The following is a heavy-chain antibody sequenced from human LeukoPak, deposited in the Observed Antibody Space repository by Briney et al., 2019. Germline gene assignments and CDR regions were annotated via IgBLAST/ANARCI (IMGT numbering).Heavy chain of an antibody. CDR3: ARDTFQPGRIDC. CDR1: GFIFSSYW. D-gene: IGHD1-14*01. V-gene: IGHV3-7*01. CDR2: IRQDGSET. Sequence: PGGSLRLSCEASGFIFSSYWMSWVRQAPGKGLEWVATIRQDGSETHYVDSVKGRFTISRDNVKNSLYLQVNSLRAEDTAVYYCARDTFQPGRIDCWGQGTLVIVSS. J-gene: IGHJ4*02.